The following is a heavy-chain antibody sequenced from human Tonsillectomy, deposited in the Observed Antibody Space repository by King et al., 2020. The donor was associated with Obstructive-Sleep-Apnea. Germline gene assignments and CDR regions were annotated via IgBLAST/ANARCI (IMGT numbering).Heavy chain of an antibody. V-gene: IGHV1-69*06. CDR2: IIPIIGTA. J-gene: IGHJ4*02. CDR3: ARDITTVVNGLLDD. D-gene: IGHD4-23*01. Sequence: VQLVESGVEVKKPGSSVRVSCKASGGTFRSYGISWVRQAPGQGLEWVGRIIPIIGTANYAQKFQGRVTITADKSTNTAYMDLSSLRSEDTAVYYCARDITTVVNGLLDDGGQGTRVTVPS. CDR1: GGTFRSYG.